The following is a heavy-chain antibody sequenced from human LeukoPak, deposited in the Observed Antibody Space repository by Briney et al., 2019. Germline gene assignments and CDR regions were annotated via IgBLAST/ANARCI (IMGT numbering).Heavy chain of an antibody. J-gene: IGHJ4*02. V-gene: IGHV4-59*01. Sequence: PSETLSLTCTVSGGSISSYYWSWIRQPPGKGLEWIGCIYYSGSTNYNPSLKSRVTISVDTSKNQFSLKLSSVTAADTAVYYCATLPHYYDSSGYHDWGQGTLVTVSS. D-gene: IGHD3-22*01. CDR2: IYYSGST. CDR3: ATLPHYYDSSGYHD. CDR1: GGSISSYY.